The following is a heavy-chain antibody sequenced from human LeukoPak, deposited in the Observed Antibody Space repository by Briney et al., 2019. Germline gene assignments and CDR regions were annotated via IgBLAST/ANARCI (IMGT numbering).Heavy chain of an antibody. D-gene: IGHD3-10*01. CDR3: ARGTTYYYGSGSYRSAFDI. CDR1: GGSISSSSYY. CDR2: IYYSGST. J-gene: IGHJ3*02. V-gene: IGHV4-39*07. Sequence: SETLSLTCTVSGGSISSSSYYWGWIRQPPGKGLEWIGSIYYSGSTYYNPSLKSRVTISVDTSKNQFSLKLNSVTAADTAVYYCARGTTYYYGSGSYRSAFDIWGQGTMVTVSS.